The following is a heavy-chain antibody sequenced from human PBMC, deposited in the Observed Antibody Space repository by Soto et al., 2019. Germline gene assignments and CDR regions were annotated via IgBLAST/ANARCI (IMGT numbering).Heavy chain of an antibody. V-gene: IGHV1-3*01. CDR2: INAGNGDT. CDR3: ARVSYDILTGYYYPYGMDV. D-gene: IGHD3-9*01. CDR1: GYTFTSYA. J-gene: IGHJ6*02. Sequence: ASVKVSCKASGYTFTSYAMHWVRQAPGQRLEWMGWINAGNGDTKYSQKFQGRVTITRDTSASTAYMELSSLRSEDTAVYYCARVSYDILTGYYYPYGMDVWGQGTTVTVSS.